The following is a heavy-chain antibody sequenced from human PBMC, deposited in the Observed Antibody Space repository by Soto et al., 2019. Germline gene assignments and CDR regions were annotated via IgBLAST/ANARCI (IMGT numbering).Heavy chain of an antibody. J-gene: IGHJ6*02. V-gene: IGHV3-33*01. CDR3: AREGCSSTSCDKGDYDGMDV. CDR1: GFTFSSYG. Sequence: QVQLVESGGGVVQPGRSLRLSCAASGFTFSSYGMHWVRQAPGKGLEWVAVIWYDGSNKYYADSVKGRFTISRDNSKNTLYLQMNSLRAEDTAVYYCAREGCSSTSCDKGDYDGMDVWGQGTTVTVSS. CDR2: IWYDGSNK. D-gene: IGHD2-2*02.